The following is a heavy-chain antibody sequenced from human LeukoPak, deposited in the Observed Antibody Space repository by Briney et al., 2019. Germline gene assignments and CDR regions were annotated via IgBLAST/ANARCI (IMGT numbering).Heavy chain of an antibody. CDR1: GFTFSSYS. J-gene: IGHJ4*02. Sequence: HRGGSLRLSCAASGFTFSSYSMNWVRQAPGKGLEWVALISYDGSNENYADSVKGRFTISRDNSKNTLYLQMDSLRAEDTAVYYCAREPYYYVSGSYYGDYWGRGTLVTVSS. CDR3: AREPYYYVSGSYYGDY. CDR2: ISYDGSNE. V-gene: IGHV3-30*03. D-gene: IGHD3-10*01.